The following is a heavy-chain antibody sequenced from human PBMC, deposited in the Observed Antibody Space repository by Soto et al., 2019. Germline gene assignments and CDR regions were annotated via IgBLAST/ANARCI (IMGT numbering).Heavy chain of an antibody. V-gene: IGHV1-3*01. Sequence: GASVKVSCKASGYTFTSYAMHWVRQAPGQRLEWMGWINAGNGNTKYSQKFQGRVTITRDTSASTAYMELSSLRSEDTAVYYCAAGYCSGGSCYLIFDYWGQGTLVTVSS. J-gene: IGHJ4*02. D-gene: IGHD2-15*01. CDR3: AAGYCSGGSCYLIFDY. CDR2: INAGNGNT. CDR1: GYTFTSYA.